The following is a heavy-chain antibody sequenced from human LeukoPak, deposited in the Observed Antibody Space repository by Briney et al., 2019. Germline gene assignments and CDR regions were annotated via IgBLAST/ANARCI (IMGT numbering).Heavy chain of an antibody. J-gene: IGHJ4*02. CDR2: IYYSGST. CDR3: ARAKYYDFSSGYMTYYFDS. V-gene: IGHV4-39*06. D-gene: IGHD3-3*01. Sequence: SETLSLTCTVSGGSISSSSYYWGWIRQPPGKGLEWIGSIYYSGSTYYNPSLKSRVTISVDTSKNQFPLYLSSVTAADTAVYYCARAKYYDFSSGYMTYYFDSWGQGALVTVSS. CDR1: GGSISSSSYY.